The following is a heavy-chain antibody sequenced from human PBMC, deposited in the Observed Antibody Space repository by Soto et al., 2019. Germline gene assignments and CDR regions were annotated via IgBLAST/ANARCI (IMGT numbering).Heavy chain of an antibody. D-gene: IGHD3-22*01. J-gene: IGHJ3*02. CDR1: GGSISSGGYY. Sequence: SETLSLTSTVSGGSISSGGYYWSWIRQHPGKGLEWIGYIYYSGSTYYNPSLKSRVTISVDTSKNQFSLKLSSVTAADTAVYYCARSGGIVVVIHDAFDIWGQGTMVTVSS. CDR2: IYYSGST. V-gene: IGHV4-31*03. CDR3: ARSGGIVVVIHDAFDI.